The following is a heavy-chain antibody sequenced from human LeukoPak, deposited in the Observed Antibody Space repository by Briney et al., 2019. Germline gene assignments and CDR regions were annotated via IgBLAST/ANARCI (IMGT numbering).Heavy chain of an antibody. V-gene: IGHV3-23*01. CDR2: ISDSGNT. CDR1: GFPFDDYG. CDR3: AKAPVTTCRGAYCYPFDY. Sequence: PGGSLRLSCVASGFPFDDYGMSWVRQVPGKGLEWVSAISDSGNTYHADSVKGRFTISRDSSKNTLFLQMNRLRPEDAAVYYCAKAPVTTCRGAYCYPFDYWGQGTLVTVSS. J-gene: IGHJ4*02. D-gene: IGHD2-21*01.